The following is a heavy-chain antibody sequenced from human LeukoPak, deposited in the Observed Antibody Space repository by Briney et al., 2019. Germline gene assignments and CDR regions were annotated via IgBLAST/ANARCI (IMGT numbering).Heavy chain of an antibody. V-gene: IGHV3-33*08. CDR1: GFTFSSYA. CDR2: IRYDGSDS. J-gene: IGHJ6*03. CDR3: ARSGGIAAGYYYYMDV. Sequence: GSLRLSRAASGFTFSSYAMSWVRQAPGKGLEWLAFIRYDGSDSYYADSVKGRFTISRDNAKNSLYLQMNSLRAEDTALYHCARSGGIAAGYYYYMDVWGKGTTVTVSS. D-gene: IGHD6-13*01.